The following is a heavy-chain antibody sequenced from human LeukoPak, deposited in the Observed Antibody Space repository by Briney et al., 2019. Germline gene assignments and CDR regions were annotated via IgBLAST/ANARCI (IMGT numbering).Heavy chain of an antibody. V-gene: IGHV1-18*01. Sequence: GASVKVSCKGSGYSFSNHGITWVRQAPGQGLEWIGWISPHKGNTNYQQRLQGRLIMTTAASTSTAYMELRDLRSDDTAIYYCARDQQQGDHYSFYYMDFWGEGTTVIVSS. J-gene: IGHJ6*03. CDR2: ISPHKGNT. D-gene: IGHD1/OR15-1a*01. CDR3: ARDQQQGDHYSFYYMDF. CDR1: GYSFSNHG.